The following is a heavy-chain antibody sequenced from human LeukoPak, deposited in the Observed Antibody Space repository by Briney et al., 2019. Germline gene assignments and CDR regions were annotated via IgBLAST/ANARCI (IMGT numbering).Heavy chain of an antibody. CDR2: INHSGST. CDR1: GGSFSGYY. Sequence: SETLSLTCAVYGGSFSGYYWSWIRQPPGKGLEWIGEINHSGSTNYNPSLKSRVTISVDTSKNQFSLKLSSVTAADTAVYYCARGSQIYYYYYYMDVWGKGTTVTISS. J-gene: IGHJ6*03. CDR3: ARGSQIYYYYYYMDV. V-gene: IGHV4-34*01.